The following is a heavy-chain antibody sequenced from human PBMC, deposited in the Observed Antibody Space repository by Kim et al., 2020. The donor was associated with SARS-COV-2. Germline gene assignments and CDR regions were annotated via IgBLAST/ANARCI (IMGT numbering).Heavy chain of an antibody. CDR2: IYYSGST. V-gene: IGHV4-39*01. CDR3: ARHRDSGSYFVG. J-gene: IGHJ4*02. Sequence: SQTLSLTCTVSGGSISSSSYYWGWIRQPPGKGLEWIGSIYYSGSTYYNPSLKSRVTISVDTSKNQFSLKLSSVTAADTAVYYCARHRDSGSYFVGWGQGTLVTVSS. D-gene: IGHD1-26*01. CDR1: GGSISSSSYY.